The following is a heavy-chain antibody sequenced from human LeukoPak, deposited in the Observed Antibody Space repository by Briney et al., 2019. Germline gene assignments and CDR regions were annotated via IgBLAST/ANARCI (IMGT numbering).Heavy chain of an antibody. CDR2: ISYDGSNK. CDR3: AKDRVVVVPAPIDY. D-gene: IGHD2-2*01. V-gene: IGHV3-30-3*01. Sequence: GRSLRLSCAASGFTFSSYAMHWVRQAPGKGLEWVAVISYDGSNKYYADSVKGRFTISRDNSKNTLYLQMNSLRAEDTAVYYCAKDRVVVVPAPIDYWGQGTLVTVSS. J-gene: IGHJ4*02. CDR1: GFTFSSYA.